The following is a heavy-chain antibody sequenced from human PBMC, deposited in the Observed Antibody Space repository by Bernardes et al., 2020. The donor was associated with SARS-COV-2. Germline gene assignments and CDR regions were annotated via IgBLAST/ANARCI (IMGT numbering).Heavy chain of an antibody. CDR1: GYSFTSYW. CDR2: IDPSDSYT. V-gene: IGHV5-10-1*01. J-gene: IGHJ6*02. Sequence: GESLKISCKGSGYSFTSYWISWVRQMPGNGLEWMGRIDPSDSYTNYSPSFQGHVTISADKSISTAYLQWSSLKASDTAMYYCASRGGYDFWSGDPYYYGMDVWGQGTTVTVSS. D-gene: IGHD3-3*01. CDR3: ASRGGYDFWSGDPYYYGMDV.